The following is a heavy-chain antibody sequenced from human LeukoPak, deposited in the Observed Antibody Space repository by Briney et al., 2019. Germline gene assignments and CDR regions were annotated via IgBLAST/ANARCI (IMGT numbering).Heavy chain of an antibody. CDR2: ITGSVGST. Sequence: GGSLRLSCAASGFTFASNAMSWVRHAPGKGLEWVSSITGSVGSTYYADSVKGRFTIFRDISKNTLYLQMSSLRAEDTAVYYCAKAPYSSSWGIDYWGQGTLVTVSS. V-gene: IGHV3-23*01. D-gene: IGHD6-13*01. CDR3: AKAPYSSSWGIDY. J-gene: IGHJ4*02. CDR1: GFTFASNA.